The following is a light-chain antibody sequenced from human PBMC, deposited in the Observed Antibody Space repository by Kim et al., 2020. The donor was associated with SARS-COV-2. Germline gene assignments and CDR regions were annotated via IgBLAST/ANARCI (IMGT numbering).Light chain of an antibody. CDR3: QVWDGVSDQYV. V-gene: IGLV3-21*04. Sequence: SSELTQPPSLSVAPGKTATITCGGTNLGSKSVHWYQQKPGQAPVVVISHDDDRPSGIPERFSGSNSGNTATLTISRVEAGDEADYYCQVWDGVSDQYVFGTGTKVTVL. J-gene: IGLJ1*01. CDR1: NLGSKS. CDR2: HDD.